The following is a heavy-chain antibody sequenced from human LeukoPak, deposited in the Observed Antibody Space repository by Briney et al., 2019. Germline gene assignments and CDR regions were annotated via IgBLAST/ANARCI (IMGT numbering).Heavy chain of an antibody. CDR1: GGSVGSDNSY. Sequence: SQTLSLTCTVSGGSVGSDNSYWNWIRQPAGKGLEWIGRIYAGGSSTYNPSLKSRVTILVDTSKNQFSLRLSSMTAADTAVYYCARGYYYRTWGLGTLVTVSS. CDR2: IYAGGSS. V-gene: IGHV4-61*02. D-gene: IGHD3-10*01. CDR3: ARGYYYRT. J-gene: IGHJ4*02.